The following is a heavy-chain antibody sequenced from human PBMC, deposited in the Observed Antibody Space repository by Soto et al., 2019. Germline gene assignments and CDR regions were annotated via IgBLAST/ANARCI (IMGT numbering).Heavy chain of an antibody. J-gene: IGHJ5*02. V-gene: IGHV2-26*01. Sequence: DLEWLAHIFSNDEKSYSTSLKSRLTISKDTSKSQVVLTMTNMDPVDTATYYCAATYSTSWYWFDTWGQGTLVTVSS. D-gene: IGHD6-13*01. CDR3: AATYSTSWYWFDT. CDR2: IFSNDEK.